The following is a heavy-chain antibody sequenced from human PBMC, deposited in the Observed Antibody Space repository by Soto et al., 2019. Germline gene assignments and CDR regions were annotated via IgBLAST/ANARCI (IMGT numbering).Heavy chain of an antibody. CDR3: ARFSPPRGYYAY. CDR1: GGTFNTFA. D-gene: IGHD3-22*01. V-gene: IGHV1-69*01. CDR2: IIPMFGTA. J-gene: IGHJ4*02. Sequence: QVQLVQSGAEVKKPGSSVKVSCMASGGTFNTFAISWVRQAPGQGLECMGGIIPMFGTAHYAQKFQGRVTITADESTCTVYMELSSLRSEDTAVYYCARFSPPRGYYAYWGQGTLVTVSS.